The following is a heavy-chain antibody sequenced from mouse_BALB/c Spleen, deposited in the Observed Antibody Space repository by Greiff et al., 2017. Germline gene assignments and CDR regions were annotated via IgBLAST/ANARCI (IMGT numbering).Heavy chain of an antibody. CDR1: GFTFSSYA. V-gene: IGHV5-6-5*01. CDR3: ARGPYGNYAMDY. J-gene: IGHJ4*01. CDR2: ISSGGST. D-gene: IGHD2-1*01. Sequence: EVQRVESGGGLVKPGGSLKLSCAASGFTFSSYAMSWVRQTPEKRLEWVASISSGGSTYYPDSVKGRFTISRDNARNILYLQMSSLRSEDTAMYYCARGPYGNYAMDYWGQGTSVTVSA.